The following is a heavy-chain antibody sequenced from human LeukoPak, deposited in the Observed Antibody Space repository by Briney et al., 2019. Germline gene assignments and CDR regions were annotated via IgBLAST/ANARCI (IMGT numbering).Heavy chain of an antibody. V-gene: IGHV3-23*01. CDR2: ISGSGGST. CDR1: RFTFSSYA. J-gene: IGHJ4*02. D-gene: IGHD1-26*01. Sequence: GGSLRLSCAASRFTFSSYAMSWVRQAPGKGLEWVSAISGSGGSTYYADSVKGRFTISRDNSKNTLYLQMNSLRAEDTAIYYCAKGWRVGTTTPLDYWGQGTLVTVSS. CDR3: AKGWRVGTTTPLDY.